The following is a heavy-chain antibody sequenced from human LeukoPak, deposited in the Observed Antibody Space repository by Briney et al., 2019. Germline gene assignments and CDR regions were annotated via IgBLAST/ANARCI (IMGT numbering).Heavy chain of an antibody. CDR1: GFTFSGSA. V-gene: IGHV3-73*01. CDR2: IRSKANSYAT. J-gene: IGHJ5*02. CDR3: TRHTDCSSTSCYVVFGP. Sequence: GGPLRLSCAASGFTFSGSAMHWVRKASEKGLEWVGRIRSKANSYATAYAASVDGRFTISRDDSKNTAYLQMNSLKTEDTAVYYCTRHTDCSSTSCYVVFGPWGQGTLVTDSS. D-gene: IGHD2-2*01.